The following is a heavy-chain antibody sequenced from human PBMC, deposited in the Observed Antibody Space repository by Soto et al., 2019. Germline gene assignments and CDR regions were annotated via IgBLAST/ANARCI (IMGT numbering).Heavy chain of an antibody. J-gene: IGHJ3*02. CDR2: INAGNGNT. Sequence: QVPLVQSGAEVKKPGASVKVSCKASGYTFTSYAMHWVRQAPGQRLEWMGWINAGNGNTKYSQKFQGRVTITRDTSASTAYMELSSLRSEDTAVYYCARDTIPFYDFWSGLKAFDIWGQGTMVTVSS. D-gene: IGHD3-3*01. CDR1: GYTFTSYA. V-gene: IGHV1-3*01. CDR3: ARDTIPFYDFWSGLKAFDI.